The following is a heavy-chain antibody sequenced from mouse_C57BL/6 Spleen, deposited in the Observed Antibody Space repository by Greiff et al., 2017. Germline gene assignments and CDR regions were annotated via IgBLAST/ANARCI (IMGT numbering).Heavy chain of an antibody. CDR3: AREKDYEGAMDY. CDR2: ISDGGSYT. V-gene: IGHV5-4*01. Sequence: EVKVVESGGGLVKPGGSLKLSCAASGFTFSSYAMSWVRQTPEKRLEWVATISDGGSYTYYPDNVKGRFTISRDNAKNNLYLQMSHLKSEDTAMYDCAREKDYEGAMDYWGQGTSVTVSS. CDR1: GFTFSSYA. D-gene: IGHD2-4*01. J-gene: IGHJ4*01.